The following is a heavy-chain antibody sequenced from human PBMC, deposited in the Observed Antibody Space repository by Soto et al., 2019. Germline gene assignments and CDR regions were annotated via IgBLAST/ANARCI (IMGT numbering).Heavy chain of an antibody. V-gene: IGHV4-4*07. CDR3: AKQNGEGYYYDSSGSLN. D-gene: IGHD3-22*01. CDR1: VGSISSYY. CDR2: IYTSGST. J-gene: IGHJ4*02. Sequence: SETLSLTCTVSVGSISSYYWSWIRQPAGKGLEWIGRIYTSGSTNYNPSLKSRVTISVDTSKNQFSLKLSSVTAADTAVYYCAKQNGEGYYYDSSGSLNWGQEPLVTASS.